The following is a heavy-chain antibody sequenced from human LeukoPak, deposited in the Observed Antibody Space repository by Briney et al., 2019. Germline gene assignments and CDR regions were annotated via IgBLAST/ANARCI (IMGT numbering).Heavy chain of an antibody. J-gene: IGHJ4*02. CDR3: ARSLTRGYFDY. CDR1: GGSFSGYY. Sequence: SETLSLTCAVYGGSFSGYYWSWIRQPPGKGLEWIGEINHSGSTNYNPSLKSRVTISVGTSKNQFSLKLSSVTAADTAVYYCARSLTRGYFDYWGQGTLVTVSS. V-gene: IGHV4-34*01. CDR2: INHSGST. D-gene: IGHD1-26*01.